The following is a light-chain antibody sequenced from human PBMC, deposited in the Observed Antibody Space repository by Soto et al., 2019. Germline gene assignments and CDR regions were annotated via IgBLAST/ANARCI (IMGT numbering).Light chain of an antibody. J-gene: IGKJ3*01. CDR2: GAS. V-gene: IGKV3-20*01. CDR3: QQYDSSPVT. Sequence: EIVLTQSPGTLSLSPGERATLSCRASQSVSSSYLAWYQQKPGQAPRLLIYGASSRATGIPDRFSGSGSGTDFSITISRLEPEDFAVYYCQQYDSSPVTFGPVSKVDIK. CDR1: QSVSSSY.